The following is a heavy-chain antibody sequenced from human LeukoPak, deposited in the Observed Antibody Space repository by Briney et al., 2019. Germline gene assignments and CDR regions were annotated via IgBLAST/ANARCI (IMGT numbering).Heavy chain of an antibody. CDR3: TRDLGVDTTMIFFDY. CDR1: GYTFTSYY. Sequence: ASVKVSCKASGYTFTSYYMHWVRQAPGQGLEWMGIINPSGGSTSYAQKFQGRVTMTTDTSTSTAYMEVRSLRSDDTAVYYCTRDLGVDTTMIFFDYWGQGSLVTVSS. J-gene: IGHJ4*02. V-gene: IGHV1-46*01. D-gene: IGHD5-18*01. CDR2: INPSGGST.